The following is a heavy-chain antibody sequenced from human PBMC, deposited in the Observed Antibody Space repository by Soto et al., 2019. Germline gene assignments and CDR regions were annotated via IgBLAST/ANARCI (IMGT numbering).Heavy chain of an antibody. V-gene: IGHV6-1*01. CDR1: GDSVSSNSAT. CDR2: TYYRSKWYN. D-gene: IGHD6-19*01. Sequence: SQTLSLTCAISGDSVSSNSATWNWIRQSPSRGLEWLGRTYYRSKWYNDYAVSVKSRITVNPDTSKNQFSLQLNSLTPEDTAVYYCARDPVPGYKSFDYWGRGTLVTVSS. J-gene: IGHJ4*02. CDR3: ARDPVPGYKSFDY.